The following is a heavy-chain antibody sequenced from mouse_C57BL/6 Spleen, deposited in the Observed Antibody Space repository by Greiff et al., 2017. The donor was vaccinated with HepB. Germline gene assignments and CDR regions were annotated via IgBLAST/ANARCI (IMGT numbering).Heavy chain of an antibody. CDR2: INPSNGGT. Sequence: VQLQQSGAELARPGASVKLSCKASGYTFTSYGISWVKQRTGQGLEWIGNINPSNGGTNYNEKFKSKATLTVDKSSSTAYMQLSSLTSEDSAVYYCARRGIVGGAMDYWGQGTSVTGAS. CDR3: ARRGIVGGAMDY. V-gene: IGHV1-81*01. CDR1: GYTFTSYG. J-gene: IGHJ4*01.